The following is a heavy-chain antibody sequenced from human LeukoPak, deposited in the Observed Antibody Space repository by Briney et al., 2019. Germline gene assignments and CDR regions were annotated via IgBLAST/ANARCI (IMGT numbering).Heavy chain of an antibody. CDR1: GFALSMYT. CDR3: ARVAAPRSNDY. CDR2: ASYDGGNK. Sequence: GGSLRLSCVASGFALSMYTLHWVRQAPGKGLECVAVASYDGGNKYYADSVKGRFTISRDNSKNTLYLQMNSLKTEDTAVYFCARVAAPRSNDYWGQGTLVTVSS. V-gene: IGHV3-30-3*01. J-gene: IGHJ4*02. D-gene: IGHD6-13*01.